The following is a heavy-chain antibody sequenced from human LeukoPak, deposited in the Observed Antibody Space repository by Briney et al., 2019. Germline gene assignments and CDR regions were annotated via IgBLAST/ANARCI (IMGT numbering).Heavy chain of an antibody. CDR2: ISAYNGNT. V-gene: IGHV1-18*01. CDR3: ARGSTYHDFWSGYYTSNNWFAP. Sequence: ASVKVSCKASGYTFTSYGISWVRQAPGQGLEWMGWISAYNGNTNYAQKLQGRVTMTTDTSTSTAYMELRSLRSDDTAVYYCARGSTYHDFWSGYYTSNNWFAPWGQGTLVTVSS. D-gene: IGHD3-3*01. CDR1: GYTFTSYG. J-gene: IGHJ5*02.